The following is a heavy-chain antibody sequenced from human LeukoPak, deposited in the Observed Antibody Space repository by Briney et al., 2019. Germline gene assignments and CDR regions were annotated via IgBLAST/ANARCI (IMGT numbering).Heavy chain of an antibody. J-gene: IGHJ3*02. V-gene: IGHV5-51*01. CDR3: ARLGTYGAKGNAFDI. CDR2: IYPGDSDT. CDR1: GYSFTSYW. D-gene: IGHD4-23*01. Sequence: GESLKISCKGSGYSFTSYWIGWVRQMPGKGLEWMGIIYPGDSDTRYSPSFQGQVTISADKSISTAYLQWSSLKASDTAMYYCARLGTYGAKGNAFDIWGQGTMVTVSS.